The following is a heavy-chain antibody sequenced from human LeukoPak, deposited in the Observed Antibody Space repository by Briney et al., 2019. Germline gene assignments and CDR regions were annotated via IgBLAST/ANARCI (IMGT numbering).Heavy chain of an antibody. CDR1: GDSVSSSTAA. CDR3: AAEGGLGRLN. V-gene: IGHV6-1*01. D-gene: IGHD3-10*01. CDR2: TYYRSKWYN. Sequence: SQTRSLTCAISGDSVSSSTAAWNWIRQSPSRGLEWLGRTYYRSKWYNDYAVSVKSRITITPDTSKNQFSLQLNSVIPEDTAVYYCAAEGGLGRLNWGQGTLVTVSS. J-gene: IGHJ4*02.